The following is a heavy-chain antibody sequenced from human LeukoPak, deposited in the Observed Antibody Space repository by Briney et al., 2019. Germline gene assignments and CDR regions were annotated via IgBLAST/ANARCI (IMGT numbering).Heavy chain of an antibody. J-gene: IGHJ4*02. V-gene: IGHV4-59*11. CDR2: MYSVGST. CDR1: GGSISGHY. Sequence: SETLSLTCTLSGGSISGHYWSWIRQPPGKGLEWIGYMYSVGSTSNNPSLNSRVTISIDTSKKQVSLKLSSVTAADTAVYYCASIGYSGYARDYWVQGTLVTVSS. CDR3: ASIGYSGYARDY. D-gene: IGHD5-12*01.